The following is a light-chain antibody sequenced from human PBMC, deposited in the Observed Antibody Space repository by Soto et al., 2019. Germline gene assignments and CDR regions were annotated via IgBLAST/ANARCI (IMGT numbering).Light chain of an antibody. V-gene: IGKV3-20*01. CDR1: QSVSSN. Sequence: EVVMTQSPDTLSVSPGERATLSCRASQSVSSNLAWYQQKLGQAPRLLIYGASTRATDIPPRFSGFGSGTDFTLTISRLEPEDFAVYYCQQYGSSPWTFGQGTKVDIK. CDR2: GAS. J-gene: IGKJ1*01. CDR3: QQYGSSPWT.